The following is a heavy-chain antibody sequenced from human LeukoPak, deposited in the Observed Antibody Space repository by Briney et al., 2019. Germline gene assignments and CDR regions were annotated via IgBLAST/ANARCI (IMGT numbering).Heavy chain of an antibody. CDR2: ISAYNGNT. CDR1: GYTFTSYG. V-gene: IGHV1-18*01. CDR3: ARDSPVVDIVAKSYDY. J-gene: IGHJ4*02. D-gene: IGHD5-12*01. Sequence: ASVKVSCKASGYTFTSYGISWVRQAPGQGLEWMGWISAYNGNTNYEQKLQGRVTMTTDTSTSTAYMELRSLRSDDTAVYYCARDSPVVDIVAKSYDYWGQGTLVTVSS.